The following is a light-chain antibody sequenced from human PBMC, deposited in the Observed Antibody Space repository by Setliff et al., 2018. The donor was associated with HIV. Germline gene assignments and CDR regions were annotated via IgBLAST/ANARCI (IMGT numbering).Light chain of an antibody. CDR1: TSDIGNFNL. Sequence: QSVLTQPASVSGSPGQSITISCTGTTSDIGNFNLVSWYQQHPGKAPKLMICEVSKRPSGVSDRFSGSKSANTASLTISGLQAEDEADYYCCSHAGSYLYVFGTGTKVTVL. CDR2: EVS. V-gene: IGLV2-23*02. J-gene: IGLJ1*01. CDR3: CSHAGSYLYV.